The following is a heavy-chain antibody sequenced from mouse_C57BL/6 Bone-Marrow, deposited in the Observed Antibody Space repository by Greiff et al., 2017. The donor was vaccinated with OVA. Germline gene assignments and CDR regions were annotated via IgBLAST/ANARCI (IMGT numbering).Heavy chain of an antibody. V-gene: IGHV5-4*01. CDR1: GFTFSSYA. J-gene: IGHJ2*01. CDR3: ARDLYGNYLDY. Sequence: EVKVEESGGGLVKPGGSLKLSCAASGFTFSSYAMSWVRQTPEKRLEWVATISDGGSYTYYPDNVKGRFTISRDNAKNNLYLQMSHLKSEDTAMYYCARDLYGNYLDYWGQGTTLTVSS. D-gene: IGHD2-1*01. CDR2: ISDGGSYT.